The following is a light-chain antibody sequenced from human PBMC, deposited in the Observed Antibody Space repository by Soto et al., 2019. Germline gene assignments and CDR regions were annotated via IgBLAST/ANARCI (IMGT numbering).Light chain of an antibody. CDR1: QSISSY. CDR3: QQSYSTPLT. Sequence: DIQMTQYASSLSASVGDRVTITCLASQSISSYLNWYQQKPGKAPKLLIYAASSLQSGVPSRFSGSGSGTDFTLTISSLQPEDFATYYCQQSYSTPLTFGGGTKVDI. J-gene: IGKJ4*01. CDR2: AAS. V-gene: IGKV1-39*01.